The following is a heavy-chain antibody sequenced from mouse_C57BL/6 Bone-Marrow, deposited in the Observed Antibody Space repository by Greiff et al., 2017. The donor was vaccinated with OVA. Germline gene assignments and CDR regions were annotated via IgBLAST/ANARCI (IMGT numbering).Heavy chain of an antibody. CDR3: AREGGLKAHWYFDV. CDR2: IDPSDSYT. Sequence: VQLQQPGAELVMPGASVKLSCKASGYTFTSYWMHWVKQRPGQGLEWIGEIDPSDSYTNYNQKFKGKSTLTVDKSSSTAYMQLSSLTSEDSAVYYCAREGGLKAHWYFDVWGTGTTVTVSS. V-gene: IGHV1-69*01. J-gene: IGHJ1*03. CDR1: GYTFTSYW. D-gene: IGHD1-3*01.